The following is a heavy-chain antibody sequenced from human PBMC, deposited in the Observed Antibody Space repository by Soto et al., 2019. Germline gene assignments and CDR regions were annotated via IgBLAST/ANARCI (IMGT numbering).Heavy chain of an antibody. V-gene: IGHV3-48*04. CDR1: EFTFSSYS. D-gene: IGHD3-22*01. CDR3: ARDHAGYYDSSGYYWGSYYYYGMDV. CDR2: ISSSSSTI. Sequence: PGWSLRLSCTASEFTFSSYSMNWVRKNPFKLLEFFSYISSSSSTIYYADSVKGRFTISRDNAKNTLYLQMNSLRAEDTAVYYCARDHAGYYDSSGYYWGSYYYYGMDVWGQGTTVTVSS. J-gene: IGHJ6*02.